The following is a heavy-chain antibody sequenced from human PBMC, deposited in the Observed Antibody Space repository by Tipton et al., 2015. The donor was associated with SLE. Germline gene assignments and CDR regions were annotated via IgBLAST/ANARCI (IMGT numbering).Heavy chain of an antibody. V-gene: IGHV5-51*03. CDR3: ARRYAATAPFDY. D-gene: IGHD6-25*01. CDR1: GYRFTSHW. Sequence: QLVQSGAEVKKPGESLKISCKGSGYRFTSHWIAWVRQMPGKGLEWMGIIYPGDSDTRYRPSFQGQVTISVDKSINTAYLQWSSLQASDTAMYYCARRYAATAPFDYWGQGTLVTVSS. J-gene: IGHJ4*02. CDR2: IYPGDSDT.